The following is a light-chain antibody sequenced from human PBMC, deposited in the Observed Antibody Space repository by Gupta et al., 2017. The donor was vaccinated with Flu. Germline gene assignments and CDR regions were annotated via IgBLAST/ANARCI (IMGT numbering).Light chain of an antibody. J-gene: IGKJ3*01. CDR1: HSIFNKC. Sequence: EIVLTQSPGTLSLSPGERATLSCRASHSIFNKCLAWYQQKPGQAPRLLIYATSKRATGIPDRFSGSGSGTDFTLTINGLEPEDFAIYFCQQCFSAPPEISFGPGTKVEIK. CDR2: ATS. CDR3: QQCFSAPPEIS. V-gene: IGKV3-20*01.